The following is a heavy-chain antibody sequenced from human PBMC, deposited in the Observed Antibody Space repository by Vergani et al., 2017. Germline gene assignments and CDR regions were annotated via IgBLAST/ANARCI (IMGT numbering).Heavy chain of an antibody. Sequence: LEESGGGSVKPGGSLRLSCSASGFKFSDHYMSWIRQAPGKGLEWVSHISPGASTVSYTDSVTGRFTVSRDNYNNSLYLDMKTLRVEDTAVYYCTRNPCISTTRHYYAMDVWGQGTTVTVSS. CDR2: ISPGASTV. CDR1: GFKFSDHY. J-gene: IGHJ6*02. CDR3: TRNPCISTTRHYYAMDV. D-gene: IGHD1-1*01. V-gene: IGHV3-11*04.